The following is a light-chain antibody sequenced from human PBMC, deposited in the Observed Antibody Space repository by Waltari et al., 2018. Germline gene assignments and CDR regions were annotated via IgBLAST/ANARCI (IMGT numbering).Light chain of an antibody. CDR1: QTISTY. V-gene: IGKV1-39*01. CDR3: QQSYSTPPYT. CDR2: TAS. Sequence: DIQMTQSPSSLSASVGDRVTTTCRASQTISTYLNWYQQKPGKAPKLLIYTASSLQSGVPSRFSGSRSGTDFTLTISSLQPEDFATYYCQQSYSTPPYTFGQGTKLEI. J-gene: IGKJ2*01.